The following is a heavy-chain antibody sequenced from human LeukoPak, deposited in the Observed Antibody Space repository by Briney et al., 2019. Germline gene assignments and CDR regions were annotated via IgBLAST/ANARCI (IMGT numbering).Heavy chain of an antibody. V-gene: IGHV3-48*01. Sequence: GGSLRLSCAASGFIFSSSGMNWVRQAPGKGLEWVSFIGTNSRTTYYGDSVKGRFTISRDNSKNTLYLQMNSLRAEDTAVYYCATEGYCSGGSCFGGYYYYYYMDVWGKGTTVTVSS. D-gene: IGHD2-15*01. CDR3: ATEGYCSGGSCFGGYYYYYYMDV. J-gene: IGHJ6*03. CDR2: IGTNSRTT. CDR1: GFIFSSSG.